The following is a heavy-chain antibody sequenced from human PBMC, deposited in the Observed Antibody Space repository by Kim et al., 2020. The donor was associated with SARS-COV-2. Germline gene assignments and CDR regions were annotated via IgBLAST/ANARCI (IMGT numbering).Heavy chain of an antibody. V-gene: IGHV4-4*02. CDR2: IYHSGST. J-gene: IGHJ4*02. CDR3: ARTIYSSSSEFDY. Sequence: SETLSLTCAVSGGSISSSNWWSWVRQPPGKGLEWIGEIYHSGSTNYNPSLKSRVTISVDKSKNQFSLKLSSVAAADTAVYYCARTIYSSSSEFDYWGQGTLVTVSS. D-gene: IGHD6-6*01. CDR1: GGSISSSNW.